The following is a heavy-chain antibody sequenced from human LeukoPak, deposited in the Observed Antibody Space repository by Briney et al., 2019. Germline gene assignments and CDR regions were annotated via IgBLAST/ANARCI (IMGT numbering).Heavy chain of an antibody. J-gene: IGHJ4*02. D-gene: IGHD2-21*02. V-gene: IGHV1-2*02. CDR1: VYALTGND. CDR2: VNPFTGDT. Sequence: GASVKVSCMASVYALTGNDFYWVRQAPGQGLEYMGSVNPFTGDTNYAQKFQGRVTMNRHTSRNTAYMELRGLTSDDTAMYYCATRPRPVTIGPFDYWGQGTLVSVSS. CDR3: ATRPRPVTIGPFDY.